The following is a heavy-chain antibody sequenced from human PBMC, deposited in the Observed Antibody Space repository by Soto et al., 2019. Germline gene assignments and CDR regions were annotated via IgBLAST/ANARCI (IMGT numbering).Heavy chain of an antibody. CDR3: AQRRVGTGCAY. V-gene: IGHV2-5*01. CDR1: GFSLSTSGVG. D-gene: IGHD1-1*01. CDR2: IYWNDDE. J-gene: IGHJ4*02. Sequence: GSGPTLVNPTPTLTLTCTFSGFSLSTSGVGVGWIRQPPGKALEWLALIYWNDDEHYSPSLKSRLTITKDTPKNQVVLKLTNMDPVDTATYYCAQRRVGTGCAYWGQGALVTVSS.